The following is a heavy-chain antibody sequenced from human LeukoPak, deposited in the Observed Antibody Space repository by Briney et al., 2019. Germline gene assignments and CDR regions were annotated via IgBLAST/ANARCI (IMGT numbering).Heavy chain of an antibody. D-gene: IGHD2-15*01. CDR2: INTDGSST. CDR1: GFTFRTYW. J-gene: IGHJ6*02. V-gene: IGHV3-74*01. CDR3: TRYLLASYGMDV. Sequence: GGSLRLSCAASGFTFRTYWMHWVRQVPGKGLVWISRINTDGSSTSHADSVKGRFTISRDNAQNTLYRQMNSLRPEDTAVYYCTRYLLASYGMDVWGQGTTVTVSS.